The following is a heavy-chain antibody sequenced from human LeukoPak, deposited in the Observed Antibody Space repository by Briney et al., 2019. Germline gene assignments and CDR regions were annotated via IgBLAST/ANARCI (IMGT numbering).Heavy chain of an antibody. CDR3: ARGAPDIVVVPAAAYYYYMGV. J-gene: IGHJ6*03. CDR1: GYTFTGYY. V-gene: IGHV1-2*02. D-gene: IGHD2-2*01. CDR2: INPNSGGT. Sequence: GASVKVSCKASGYTFTGYYMHWVRQAPGQGLEWMGWINPNSGGTNYAQKYQGRVTMTRDTSISTAYMELSRLRSDDTAVYYCARGAPDIVVVPAAAYYYYMGVWGKGTTVTVSS.